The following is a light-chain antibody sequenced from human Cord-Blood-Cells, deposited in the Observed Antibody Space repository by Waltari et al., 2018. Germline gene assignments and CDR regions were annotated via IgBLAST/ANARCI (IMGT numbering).Light chain of an antibody. CDR1: SSDVGSFNL. CDR2: EVS. V-gene: IGLV2-23*02. CDR3: CSYAGSSTLV. J-gene: IGLJ2*01. Sequence: QSALTPPASVSGSPGQSITLPCTGTSSDVGSFNLVPWYQQHPGKAPKLMIYEVSKRPSGVSNRFSGSKSGNTASLTISGLQAEDEADYYCCSYAGSSTLVFGGGTKLTVL.